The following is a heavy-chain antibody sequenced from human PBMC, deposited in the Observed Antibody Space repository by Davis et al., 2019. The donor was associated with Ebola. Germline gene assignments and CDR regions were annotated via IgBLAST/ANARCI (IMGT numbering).Heavy chain of an antibody. D-gene: IGHD3-22*01. Sequence: SETLSLTCSVSGGSITSYHWTWIRQPPGKGLEWIGYIYYSGSTYYNPSLKSRVTISVDTSKNQFSLKLSSVTAADTAVYYCARVGFSSGFFFDAFDIWGQGTMVTVSS. CDR2: IYYSGST. V-gene: IGHV4-59*08. CDR3: ARVGFSSGFFFDAFDI. J-gene: IGHJ3*02. CDR1: GGSITSYH.